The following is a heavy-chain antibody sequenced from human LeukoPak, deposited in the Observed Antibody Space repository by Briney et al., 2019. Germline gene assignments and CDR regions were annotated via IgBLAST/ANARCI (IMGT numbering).Heavy chain of an antibody. CDR2: IYYSGST. D-gene: IGHD3-10*01. CDR1: GGSISSGGYY. Sequence: SETLSLTCTVSGGSISSGGYYWSWIRQHPGTGLEWIGYIYYSGSTYYNPSLKSRVTISVDTSKNQFSLKLSSVTAADTAVYYCARVTMVRGVITPWVPYNWFDPWGQGTLVTVSS. CDR3: ARVTMVRGVITPWVPYNWFDP. J-gene: IGHJ5*02. V-gene: IGHV4-31*03.